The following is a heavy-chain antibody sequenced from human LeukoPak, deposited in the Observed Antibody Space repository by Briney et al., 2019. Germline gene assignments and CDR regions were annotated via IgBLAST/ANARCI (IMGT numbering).Heavy chain of an antibody. CDR2: IKQDGSEK. D-gene: IGHD3-3*01. CDR3: ARGWGLLRFLEWFFDY. V-gene: IGHV3-7*01. J-gene: IGHJ4*02. Sequence: GRSLRLSCAGSGFTFSSYSMNWVRQAPGKGLEWVANIKQDGSEKYYVDSVKGRFTISRDNAKNSLYLQMNSLRAEDTAVYYCARGWGLLRFLEWFFDYWGQGTLVTVSS. CDR1: GFTFSSYS.